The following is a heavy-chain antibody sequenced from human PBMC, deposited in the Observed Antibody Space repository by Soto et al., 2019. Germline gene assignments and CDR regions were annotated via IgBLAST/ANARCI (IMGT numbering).Heavy chain of an antibody. CDR3: AKDRALYSSGFDY. CDR2: ISWNSGSI. D-gene: IGHD6-19*01. Sequence: GGSLRLSCAASGFTFDDYAMHWVRQAPGKGLEWVSGISWNSGSIGYADSVKGRFTISRDNAKNSLYLQMNSLRAEDTALYYGAKDRALYSSGFDYGGQGTLVPSPQ. J-gene: IGHJ4*02. CDR1: GFTFDDYA. V-gene: IGHV3-9*01.